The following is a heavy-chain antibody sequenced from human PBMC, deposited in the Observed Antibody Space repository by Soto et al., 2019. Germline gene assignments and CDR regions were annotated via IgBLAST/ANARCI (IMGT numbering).Heavy chain of an antibody. CDR1: RFTFSDYY. V-gene: IGHV3-11*06. CDR2: ISSSSSYT. J-gene: IGHJ6*02. D-gene: IGHD3-22*01. Sequence: QVQLVESGGGLVKPGGYLRLSCAASRFTFSDYYMSWIRQAPGKGLEWVSYISSSSSYTNYADSVKGRFTISRDNAKNSLYLQMNSLRAEDTAVYYCARLRNYYDSSGYSDVWGQGTTVTVSS. CDR3: ARLRNYYDSSGYSDV.